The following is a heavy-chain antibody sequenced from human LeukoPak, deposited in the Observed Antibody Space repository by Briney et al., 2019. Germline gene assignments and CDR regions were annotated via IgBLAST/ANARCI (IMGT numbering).Heavy chain of an antibody. J-gene: IGHJ4*02. D-gene: IGHD1-26*01. Sequence: ASVKVSCKASGYTFTSYGISWVRQAPGQGLEWMGWISAYNGNTNYAQKLQGRVTMTTDTSTSTAYMELSRLRSDDTAVYYCARERRVGGRSGSFGYFDYWGQGTLVTVSS. CDR1: GYTFTSYG. CDR3: ARERRVGGRSGSFGYFDY. V-gene: IGHV1-18*01. CDR2: ISAYNGNT.